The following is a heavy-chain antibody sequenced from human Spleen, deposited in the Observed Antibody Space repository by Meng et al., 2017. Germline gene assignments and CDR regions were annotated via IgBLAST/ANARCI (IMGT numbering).Heavy chain of an antibody. V-gene: IGHV1-2*06. D-gene: IGHD6-13*01. J-gene: IGHJ4*02. Sequence: QGRLVQPGAWVKKPGASVKVSCKPSGYNFPDYYIHWVRQAPGQGLEWMGRIDPKNGDTHYAQKFQGRVTMTGDTSISTAYMDLSGLRSDDTAVYYCARDEDISAAGKLFGDYWGQGTLVTVSS. CDR2: IDPKNGDT. CDR3: ARDEDISAAGKLFGDY. CDR1: GYNFPDYY.